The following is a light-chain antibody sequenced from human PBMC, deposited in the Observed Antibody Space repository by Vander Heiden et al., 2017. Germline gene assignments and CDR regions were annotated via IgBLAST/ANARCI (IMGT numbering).Light chain of an antibody. CDR1: GSDVGGYNY. CDR2: GVS. V-gene: IGLV2-14*03. CDR3: TSYTSASTLV. J-gene: IGLJ2*01. Sequence: QSALPQPASVTGSPGQSVTISCTGTGSDVGGYNYVSWYQQHPGKAPKVMIYGVSNRPSGISNRFSGSKSGNTASLTISGLQAEDEADYYCTSYTSASTLVFGGGTKLTLL.